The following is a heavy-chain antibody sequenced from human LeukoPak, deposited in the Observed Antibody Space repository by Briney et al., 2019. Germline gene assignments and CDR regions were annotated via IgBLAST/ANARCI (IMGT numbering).Heavy chain of an antibody. CDR2: IYHSGST. CDR1: GYSISSGYY. J-gene: IGHJ6*03. D-gene: IGHD3-10*01. Sequence: PSETLSLTCTVSGYSISSGYYWGWIRQPPGKGLEWIGSIYHSGSTYYNPSLKSRVTISVDTSKNQFSLKLSSVTAADTAVYYCARSRYYGSGSYRTYYYYYYMDVWGKGTTVTVSS. CDR3: ARSRYYGSGSYRTYYYYYYMDV. V-gene: IGHV4-38-2*02.